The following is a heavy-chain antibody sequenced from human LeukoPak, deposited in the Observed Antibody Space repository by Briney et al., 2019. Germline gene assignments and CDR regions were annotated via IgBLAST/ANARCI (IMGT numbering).Heavy chain of an antibody. Sequence: SETLSLTCTVSGGSIYSYYWSWIRQPPGKGLEWIGYIYYTGSTEYHPSLKSRVTISLDTSKNQFSLKLTSVTAADTAVYYCARVYQSAEYYFDYWGQGNLASVSS. CDR2: IYYTGST. D-gene: IGHD2-2*01. CDR1: GGSIYSYY. J-gene: IGHJ4*02. CDR3: ARVYQSAEYYFDY. V-gene: IGHV4-59*01.